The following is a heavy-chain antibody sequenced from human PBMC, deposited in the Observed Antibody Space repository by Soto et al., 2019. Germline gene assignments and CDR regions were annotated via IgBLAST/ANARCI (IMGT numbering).Heavy chain of an antibody. CDR3: AREPGV. J-gene: IGHJ4*02. Sequence: QVQLQESGPGLVKPSQTLSPTCPFPGGPISSGGYNWTWTRQHPGKGLEWIGYIYYSGSTYYNPSLKSRVTISVDKSKNQFSLKLSSVTAADTAVYYCAREPGVWGQGTLVTVSS. CDR2: IYYSGST. CDR1: GGPISSGGYN. V-gene: IGHV4-31*03. D-gene: IGHD3-10*01.